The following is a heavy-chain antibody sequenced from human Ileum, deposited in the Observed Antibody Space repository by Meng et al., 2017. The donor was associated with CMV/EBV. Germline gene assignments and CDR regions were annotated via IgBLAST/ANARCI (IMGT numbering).Heavy chain of an antibody. CDR2: IDSVGTYP. CDR1: DFACFTDS. CDR3: ARGGYQLHYYFDY. D-gene: IGHD2-2*01. J-gene: IGHJ4*01. V-gene: IGHV3-21*06. Sequence: AESDFACFTDSRNWVRQAPGRGLEWIAGIDSVGTYPFYADSVKGRFTISRDNAKNSLFLQMNTLRAEDTAVYFCARGGYQLHYYFDYWGHGTLVTVSS.